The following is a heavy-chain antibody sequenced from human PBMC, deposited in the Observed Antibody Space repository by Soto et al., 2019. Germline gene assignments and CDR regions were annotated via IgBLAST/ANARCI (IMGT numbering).Heavy chain of an antibody. CDR1: GGSFSGHY. CDR3: ASLPEYCSSTSCYGVAFDI. J-gene: IGHJ3*02. D-gene: IGHD2-2*01. CDR2: ISHSGST. Sequence: SETLSLTCAVFGGSFSGHYWGWVRQPQGKGQEWIGEISHSGSTNYNPSLKSRVTISADTSKNHFSLKLSSVTAADTAVYYCASLPEYCSSTSCYGVAFDIWGQGTMVTVSS. V-gene: IGHV4-34*01.